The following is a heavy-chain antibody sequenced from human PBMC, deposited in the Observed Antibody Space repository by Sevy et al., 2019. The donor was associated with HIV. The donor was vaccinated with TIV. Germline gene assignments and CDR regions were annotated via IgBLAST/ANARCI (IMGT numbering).Heavy chain of an antibody. CDR1: GDSIGNNY. V-gene: IGHV4-59*01. CDR3: ASCSPGYYYAMDV. D-gene: IGHD2-15*01. CDR2: FYYSGRT. J-gene: IGHJ6*02. Sequence: SETLSLTCTVSGDSIGNNYWSWIRQPPGKGLEWVGYFYYSGRTNYNPSLKSRVTISADTSKNQFSLKVISVTAADTAVYLWASCSPGYYYAMDVWGQGTTVTVSS.